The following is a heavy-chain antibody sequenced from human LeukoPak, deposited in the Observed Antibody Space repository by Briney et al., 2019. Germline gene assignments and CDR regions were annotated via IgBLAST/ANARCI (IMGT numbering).Heavy chain of an antibody. V-gene: IGHV3-9*01. CDR1: GFTFDDYA. Sequence: PGGSLRLSCAASGFTFDDYAMHWVRQAPGKGLEWVSGISWNSGSIGYADSVKGRFTISRDNAKNSPYLQMNSLRAEDTALYYCAKDKFMAAAGYFDYWGQGTLVTVSS. D-gene: IGHD6-13*01. CDR2: ISWNSGSI. J-gene: IGHJ4*02. CDR3: AKDKFMAAAGYFDY.